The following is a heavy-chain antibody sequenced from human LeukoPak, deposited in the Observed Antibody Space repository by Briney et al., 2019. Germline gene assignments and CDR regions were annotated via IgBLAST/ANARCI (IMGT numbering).Heavy chain of an antibody. Sequence: GGSLRLSCAASGFTFSSYSMNWVRQAPGKGLEWVSSISSSSTYIYYADSVKGRFTISRDNAKNSLYLQMNSLRAEDTAVYYCAKKSLRASEFVVNAFDIWGQGTMVTVSS. D-gene: IGHD2-15*01. CDR3: AKKSLRASEFVVNAFDI. CDR2: ISSSSTYI. V-gene: IGHV3-21*01. J-gene: IGHJ3*02. CDR1: GFTFSSYS.